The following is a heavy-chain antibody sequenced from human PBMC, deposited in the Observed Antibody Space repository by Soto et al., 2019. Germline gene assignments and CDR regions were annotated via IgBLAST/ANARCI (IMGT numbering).Heavy chain of an antibody. CDR3: TRPYGSWSYEFDY. CDR2: IRSKANSYAT. Sequence: EVQLVESGGGLVQPGGSLQLSCAASGFSFSDSAIHWVRQASGKGLEWVGRIRSKANSYATAYAASMNGRFTISRDDSKNTAYLQMNSLKTEDTALYYCTRPYGSWSYEFDYWGQGTLVTVSS. D-gene: IGHD3-10*01. V-gene: IGHV3-73*02. J-gene: IGHJ4*02. CDR1: GFSFSDSA.